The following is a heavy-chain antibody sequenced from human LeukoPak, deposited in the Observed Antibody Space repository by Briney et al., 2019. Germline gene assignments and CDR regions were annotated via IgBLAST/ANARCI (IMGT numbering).Heavy chain of an antibody. CDR2: INHSGST. CDR1: AGSFSGYY. D-gene: IGHD3-22*01. CDR3: ARGYYDTSACSRDWYFDL. Sequence: SETLSLTCAVDAGSFSGYYWTWIRQPPGKGLEWIGEINHSGSTKYNPSLKSRVTISVDTSKNQFSLKLSSVTAADTAVYYCARGYYDTSACSRDWYFDLWGRGTLVTVSS. J-gene: IGHJ2*01. V-gene: IGHV4-34*01.